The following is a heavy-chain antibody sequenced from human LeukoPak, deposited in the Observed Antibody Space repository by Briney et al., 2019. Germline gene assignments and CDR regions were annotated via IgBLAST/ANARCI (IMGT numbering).Heavy chain of an antibody. CDR2: ISYDGSNK. CDR3: AKGEYSYGFYFDY. CDR1: GFTFSSYA. V-gene: IGHV3-30-3*01. D-gene: IGHD5-18*01. Sequence: GGSLRLSCAASGFTFSSYAMHWVRQAPGKGLEWVAVISYDGSNKYYADSVKGRFTISRDNSKNTLYLQMNSLRAEDTAAYYCAKGEYSYGFYFDYWGQGTLVTVSS. J-gene: IGHJ4*02.